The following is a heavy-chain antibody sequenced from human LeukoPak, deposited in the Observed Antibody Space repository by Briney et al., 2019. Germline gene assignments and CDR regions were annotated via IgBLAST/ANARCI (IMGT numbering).Heavy chain of an antibody. CDR3: ARDTDIAAAGE. V-gene: IGHV3-33*08. Sequence: SGGSLRLSCAAYGFTFSSYSMDWVRQAPGKGMEWVAVIWYDGSNKYYADSVKGRFTISRDNSKNTLYLQMNSLRAEDTAVYYCARDTDIAAAGEWGQGTLVTVSS. J-gene: IGHJ4*02. D-gene: IGHD6-13*01. CDR1: GFTFSSYS. CDR2: IWYDGSNK.